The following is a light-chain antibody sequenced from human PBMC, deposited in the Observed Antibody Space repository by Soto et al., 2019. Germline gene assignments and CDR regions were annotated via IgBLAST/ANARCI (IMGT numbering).Light chain of an antibody. Sequence: DIQMTQSPSSLSASVGDRVTITCRASQSISSYLNWYQQKPGKAPKLLIYAASSLQSGVPSRFSCSGSGTDFTRTISSLQPEDFATYYCQQSYSTLTFGPGTKVDSK. CDR1: QSISSY. CDR2: AAS. CDR3: QQSYSTLT. V-gene: IGKV1-39*01. J-gene: IGKJ3*01.